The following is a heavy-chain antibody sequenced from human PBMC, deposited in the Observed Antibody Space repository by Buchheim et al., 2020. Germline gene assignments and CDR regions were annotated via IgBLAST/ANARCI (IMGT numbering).Heavy chain of an antibody. D-gene: IGHD6-19*01. Sequence: DVHLVESGGGLVMPGESLRLSCMTSGFSFSPFGMTWVRQAPGKGLEWVATVGSGHHTFYADLVEGRFTVSRSNARSPAYLKLNSLRVEDTAVYFCARDFSGWSRDYWGQGTL. CDR2: VGSGHHT. V-gene: IGHV3-21*01. CDR3: ARDFSGWSRDY. CDR1: GFSFSPFG. J-gene: IGHJ4*02.